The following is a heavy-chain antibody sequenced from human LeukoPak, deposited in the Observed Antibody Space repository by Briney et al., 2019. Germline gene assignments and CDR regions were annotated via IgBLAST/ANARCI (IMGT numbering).Heavy chain of an antibody. CDR3: AKRSAESSGYFDS. CDR2: ITGSGTST. V-gene: IGHV3-23*01. D-gene: IGHD6-19*01. Sequence: GSLRLSCAASGISFINYSMTWVRQAPGKGLESVSAITGSGTSTDYADSVRGRFTISRDNSKNTLYLQMNSLRAEDTAIYYCAKRSAESSGYFDSWGQGTLVTVSS. J-gene: IGHJ4*02. CDR1: GISFINYS.